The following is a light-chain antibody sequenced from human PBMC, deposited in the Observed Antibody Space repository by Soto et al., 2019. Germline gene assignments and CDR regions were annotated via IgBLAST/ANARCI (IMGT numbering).Light chain of an antibody. CDR2: SNN. CDR3: AAWDDGLNAYV. CDR1: SSNIGSYT. J-gene: IGLJ1*01. Sequence: QSVLTQPPSASGTPGQRVTISCSGSSSNIGSYTVNWYQQLPGTAPKLLIYSNNKRPAGVPDRFSGSKSGTSASLAISGLQSEDEDDYYCAAWDDGLNAYVFGVGTKLTVL. V-gene: IGLV1-44*01.